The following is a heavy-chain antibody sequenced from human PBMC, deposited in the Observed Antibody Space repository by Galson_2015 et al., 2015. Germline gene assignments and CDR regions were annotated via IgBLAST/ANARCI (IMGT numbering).Heavy chain of an antibody. CDR2: IYHSGST. V-gene: IGHV4-4*02. J-gene: IGHJ3*02. Sequence: SLRLSCAASGFTFSSYGMHWVRQAPGKGLEWIGEIYHSGSTNYNPSLKSRVTISVDKSKNQFSLKLSSVTAADTAVYYCASGIAARLGAFDIWGQGTMVTVSS. D-gene: IGHD6-6*01. CDR1: GFTFSSYG. CDR3: ASGIAARLGAFDI.